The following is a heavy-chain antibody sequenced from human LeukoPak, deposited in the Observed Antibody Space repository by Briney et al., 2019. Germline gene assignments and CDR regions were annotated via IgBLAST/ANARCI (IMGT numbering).Heavy chain of an antibody. D-gene: IGHD6-13*01. Sequence: KPSETLSLTCAVYGGSFSGYYWSWIRQPPGKGLEWIGEINHSGSTNYNPSLKSRVTISVDTSKNQFSLKLSSVTAADTAVYYCARGRKGWNSSSWYVGYYYYYYMDVWGKGTTVTVSS. CDR1: GGSFSGYY. CDR3: ARGRKGWNSSSWYVGYYYYYYMDV. CDR2: INHSGST. V-gene: IGHV4-34*01. J-gene: IGHJ6*03.